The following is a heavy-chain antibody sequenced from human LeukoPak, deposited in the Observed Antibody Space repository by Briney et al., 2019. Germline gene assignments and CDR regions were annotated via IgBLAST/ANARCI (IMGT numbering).Heavy chain of an antibody. V-gene: IGHV3-53*01. CDR2: IYSGGST. J-gene: IGHJ4*02. CDR1: GFTVSSNY. CDR3: ARAAAAGSSWSHPRVNYFDY. D-gene: IGHD6-13*01. Sequence: PGGSLRLSCAASGFTVSSNYMSWVRQAPGKGLEWVSVIYSGGSTYYADSVKGRFTISRDNSKNTLYLQMNSLRAEDTAVYYCARAAAAGSSWSHPRVNYFDYWGQGTLVTVSS.